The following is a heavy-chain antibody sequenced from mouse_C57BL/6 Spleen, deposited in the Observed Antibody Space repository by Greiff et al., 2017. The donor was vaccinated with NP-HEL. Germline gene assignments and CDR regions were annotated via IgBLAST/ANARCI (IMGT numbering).Heavy chain of an antibody. CDR3: ARGVATTVVINRGFDY. Sequence: VQLQQPGTELVKPGASVKLSCKASGYTFTSYWMHWVKQRPGQGLEWIGNINPSNGGTTYNEKFKSKATLTVDKSSSTAYMQLSSLTSEDSAVYYCARGVATTVVINRGFDYWGQGTTLTVSS. J-gene: IGHJ2*01. V-gene: IGHV1-53*01. CDR2: INPSNGGT. D-gene: IGHD1-1*01. CDR1: GYTFTSYW.